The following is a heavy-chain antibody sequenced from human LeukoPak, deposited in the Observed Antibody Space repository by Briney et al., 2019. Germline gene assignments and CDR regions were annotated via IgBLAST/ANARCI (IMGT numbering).Heavy chain of an antibody. J-gene: IGHJ4*02. D-gene: IGHD3-3*01. CDR1: GFTFSDYY. Sequence: GSLRLSCAASGFTFSDYYMSWIRQAPGKGPEWVSYISLSGSKIDYADSVKGRFTISRDNAKNSLYLQMNSLRAEDTAVYYCARDITIFGVIINFDYWGRGTLVTVSS. CDR3: ARDITIFGVIINFDY. CDR2: ISLSGSKI. V-gene: IGHV3-11*04.